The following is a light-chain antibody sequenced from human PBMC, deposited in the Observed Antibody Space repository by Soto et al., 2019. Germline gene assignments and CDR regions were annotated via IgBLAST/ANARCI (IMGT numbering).Light chain of an antibody. CDR3: QQYNSYSLT. V-gene: IGKV1-5*03. J-gene: IGKJ4*01. Sequence: DIQMTQSPSTLSASVGDRVIITCRASQSINSWLAWYQQKPGKAPNLLIYKASSLETGVPSRFSGSGSGTEFTLTISSLQPDDFATYYCQQYNSYSLTFGGGTKVEIK. CDR1: QSINSW. CDR2: KAS.